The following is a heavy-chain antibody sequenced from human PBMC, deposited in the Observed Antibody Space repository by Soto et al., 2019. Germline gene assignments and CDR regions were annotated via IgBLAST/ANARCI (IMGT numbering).Heavy chain of an antibody. Sequence: GGSLRLSCAASGFTFSSYGMHWVRQAPGKGLEWVAVIWYDGSNKYYADSVKGRFTISRDNSRNTLYLQMNSLRAEDTAVYYCARGSAVNYDSSGYLSWGQGTLVTVSS. CDR2: IWYDGSNK. D-gene: IGHD3-22*01. J-gene: IGHJ5*02. V-gene: IGHV3-33*01. CDR1: GFTFSSYG. CDR3: ARGSAVNYDSSGYLS.